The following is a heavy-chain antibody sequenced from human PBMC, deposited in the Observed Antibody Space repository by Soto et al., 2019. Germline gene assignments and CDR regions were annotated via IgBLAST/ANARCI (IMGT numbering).Heavy chain of an antibody. D-gene: IGHD6-6*01. CDR3: ARGSFSSSSSWFDP. CDR1: GGAISSGCYC. J-gene: IGHJ5*02. Sequence: SETLSLTCPVSGGAISSGCYCFICIRERAGKGLEWIGYIYYSGRTYYNPSLHSRVSIAVDTTENQYSLKLTSVTAADTSVYYCARGSFSSSSSWFDPWGRGTLVTVSS. V-gene: IGHV4-31*03. CDR2: IYYSGRT.